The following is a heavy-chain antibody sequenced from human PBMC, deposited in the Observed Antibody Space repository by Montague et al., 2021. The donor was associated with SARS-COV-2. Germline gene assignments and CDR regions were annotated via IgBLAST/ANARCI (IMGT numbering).Heavy chain of an antibody. CDR3: ARSGWLTRGFDS. CDR1: GGSISTYY. Sequence: SETLSLTCTVSGGSISTYYWSWFRQPPGKRLEWFVYINYSGITNHNPSLKSRVSVSLDTSKNHFSLNLKSVTAADTAVYYCARSGWLTRGFDSWGQGTLVFVSS. J-gene: IGHJ4*02. D-gene: IGHD5-12*01. V-gene: IGHV4-59*01. CDR2: INYSGIT.